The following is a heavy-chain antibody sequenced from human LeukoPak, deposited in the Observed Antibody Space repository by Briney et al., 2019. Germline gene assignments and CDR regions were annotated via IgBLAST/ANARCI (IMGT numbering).Heavy chain of an antibody. CDR3: ARVRWGEYYYGSGSYSYYYYMDV. CDR2: IYYSGST. CDR1: GGSIRNYY. Sequence: SETLSLTCTVSGGSIRNYYWSWIRQPPGKGLEWIGYIYYSGSTNYNPSLKSRVTISVDTSKTQFSLKLSSVTAADTALYHCARVRWGEYYYGSGSYSYYYYMDVWGKGTAVTISS. J-gene: IGHJ6*03. D-gene: IGHD3-10*01. V-gene: IGHV4-59*12.